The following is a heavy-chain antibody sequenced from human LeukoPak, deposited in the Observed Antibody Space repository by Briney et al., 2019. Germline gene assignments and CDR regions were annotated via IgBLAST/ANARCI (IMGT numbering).Heavy chain of an antibody. J-gene: IGHJ6*03. CDR3: ARAEGDYYYYFYMDV. CDR1: GFPFSNYW. Sequence: GGSLRLSCAASGFPFSNYWMSWVRQAPGKGLEWVANIKQDGGEKYYVDSVKGRFTTTRDNGKNSLYLQMNSLRAEDTAVYYCARAEGDYYYYFYMDVWGKGTTVTVSS. V-gene: IGHV3-7*01. CDR2: IKQDGGEK.